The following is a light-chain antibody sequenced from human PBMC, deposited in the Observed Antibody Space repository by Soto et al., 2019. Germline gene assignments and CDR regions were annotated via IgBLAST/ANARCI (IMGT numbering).Light chain of an antibody. V-gene: IGKV3-20*01. Sequence: EGVLTQSPGTLSLSPGERVTLSCRASQSVSSRYLAWYQQNPGQAPRLVIYGTSTRATGISDRFSGSGSGTDFTLTISRLEPEDFAVYYCQQYGSSPLYTFGQGTKLEIK. CDR1: QSVSSRY. CDR3: QQYGSSPLYT. CDR2: GTS. J-gene: IGKJ2*01.